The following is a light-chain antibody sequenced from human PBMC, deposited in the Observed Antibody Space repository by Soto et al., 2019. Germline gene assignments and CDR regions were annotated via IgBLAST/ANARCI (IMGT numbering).Light chain of an antibody. V-gene: IGKV3-20*01. CDR2: GAS. CDR1: QSVSSSY. J-gene: IGKJ1*01. Sequence: EIVLPQSPGTLSLSPGERATLSWRASQSVSSSYLAWYQQKPGQAPRLLIYGASSRATGIPDRFSGSGSGTDFTLTISRLEPEDFAVYYCQQYGSSPRTFGQGTKVDIK. CDR3: QQYGSSPRT.